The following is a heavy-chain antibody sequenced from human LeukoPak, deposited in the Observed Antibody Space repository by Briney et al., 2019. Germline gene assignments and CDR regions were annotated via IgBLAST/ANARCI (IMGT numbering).Heavy chain of an antibody. CDR2: INPADFDT. CDR3: ARHEKHSGTYEF. D-gene: IGHD1-26*01. Sequence: GESLKISCKGSGYSFTNYWIAWVRQAPGKGLEWVVIINPADFDTRYSPSFEGRVTISADRSISAAYLQWTSLKASDSAIYYCARHEKHSGTYEFWGQGTLVTVSS. CDR1: GYSFTNYW. V-gene: IGHV5-51*01. J-gene: IGHJ4*02.